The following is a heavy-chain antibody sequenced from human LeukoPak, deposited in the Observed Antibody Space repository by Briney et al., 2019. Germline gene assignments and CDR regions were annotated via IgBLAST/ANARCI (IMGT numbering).Heavy chain of an antibody. D-gene: IGHD3-3*01. CDR3: ARVKPTIFGVVNWFDP. J-gene: IGHJ5*02. Sequence: PSETLSLTCAVSGYSISSGYYWGWIRQPPGKGLEWIGSIYHSGSTYYNPSLKSRVTISVDTPKNQFSLKLSSVTAADTAVYYCARVKPTIFGVVNWFDPWGQGTLVTVSS. V-gene: IGHV4-38-2*01. CDR1: GYSISSGYY. CDR2: IYHSGST.